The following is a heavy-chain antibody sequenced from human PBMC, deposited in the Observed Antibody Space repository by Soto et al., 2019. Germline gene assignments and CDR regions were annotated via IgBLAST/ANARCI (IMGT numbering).Heavy chain of an antibody. D-gene: IGHD2-2*01. CDR1: GFTYSSYS. Sequence: EVQLVESGGGLVKPGGSLRLSCAASGFTYSSYSMNWVRQAPGKGLEWVSSISSSSSYIYYADSVKGRFTISRDNAKNSLYLQMNSLRAEDTAVYYCARERMGDIVVVPAARTGGMDVWGQGTTVTVSS. CDR2: ISSSSSYI. CDR3: ARERMGDIVVVPAARTGGMDV. V-gene: IGHV3-21*01. J-gene: IGHJ6*02.